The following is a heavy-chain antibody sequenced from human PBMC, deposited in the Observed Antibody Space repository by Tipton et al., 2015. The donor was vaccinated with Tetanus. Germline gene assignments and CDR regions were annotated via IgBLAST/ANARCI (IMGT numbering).Heavy chain of an antibody. CDR1: GYTFTSYG. D-gene: IGHD3-22*01. Sequence: LVQSGAEVKKPGASVKVSCKASGYTFTSYGISWVRQAPGQGLEWMGWISAYNGNTNYAQKLRGRVTMTTDTSTSTAYMELRSLRSDDTAVYYCARVYDITMIVVPFGYWGQGTLVTVSS. V-gene: IGHV1-18*04. CDR3: ARVYDITMIVVPFGY. J-gene: IGHJ4*02. CDR2: ISAYNGNT.